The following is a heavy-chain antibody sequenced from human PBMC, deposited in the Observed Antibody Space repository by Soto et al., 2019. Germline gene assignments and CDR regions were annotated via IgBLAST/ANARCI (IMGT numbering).Heavy chain of an antibody. V-gene: IGHV4-34*01. J-gene: IGHJ5*02. CDR3: ARGRSFSSWYYYNIGWFDP. CDR1: GGSFSGYY. D-gene: IGHD6-13*01. Sequence: PSETLSLTCAVYGGSFSGYYWSWIRQPPGKGLEWIGEINHSGSTNYNPSLKSRVTISVDTSKNQFSLKLSSVTAADTAVYYFARGRSFSSWYYYNIGWFDPWGQGTLVTVSS. CDR2: INHSGST.